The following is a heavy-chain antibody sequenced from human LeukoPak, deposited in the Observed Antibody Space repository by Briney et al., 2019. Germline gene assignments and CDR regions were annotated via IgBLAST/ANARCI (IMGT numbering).Heavy chain of an antibody. CDR1: GFTFSSYS. V-gene: IGHV3-48*01. CDR3: AKDIFTMVRGVVDY. J-gene: IGHJ4*02. Sequence: GGSLRLSCAASGFTFSSYSMNWVRQAPGKGLEWVSYISSSSSTIYYADSVKGRFTISRDNAKNSLYLQMNSLRAEDTALYYCAKDIFTMVRGVVDYWGQGTLVTVSS. D-gene: IGHD3-10*01. CDR2: ISSSSSTI.